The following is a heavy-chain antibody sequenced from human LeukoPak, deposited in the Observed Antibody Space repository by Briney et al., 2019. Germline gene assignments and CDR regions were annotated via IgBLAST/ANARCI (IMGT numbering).Heavy chain of an antibody. Sequence: GGSLRLSCAASGFTFSSFGMHWVRQAPGKGLEWVAVISYDGTDKYYADSVKGRFTISRDISNNTLFLQMNSLRSDDTAVYYCVKGVAELGFDIWGQGTMVTVSS. CDR2: ISYDGTDK. CDR1: GFTFSSFG. D-gene: IGHD6-19*01. CDR3: VKGVAELGFDI. J-gene: IGHJ3*02. V-gene: IGHV3-30*18.